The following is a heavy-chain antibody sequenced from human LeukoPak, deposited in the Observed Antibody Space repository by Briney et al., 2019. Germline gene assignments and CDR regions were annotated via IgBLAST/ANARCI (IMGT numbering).Heavy chain of an antibody. CDR3: ATIGVLGDYFAY. Sequence: GGSLRLSCAASGFTFSDYYMSWIRQAPGKGLEWVSYISSSGSTIYYADSAKGRFTISRDNAKNSLYLQMNSLRAEDTAVYYCATIGVLGDYFAYWAREPWSPSPQ. CDR1: GFTFSDYY. D-gene: IGHD3-16*01. V-gene: IGHV3-11*01. J-gene: IGHJ4*02. CDR2: ISSSGSTI.